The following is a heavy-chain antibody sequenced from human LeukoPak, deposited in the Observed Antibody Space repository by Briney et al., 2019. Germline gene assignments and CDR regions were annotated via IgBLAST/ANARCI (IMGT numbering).Heavy chain of an antibody. CDR2: ISGSGGTI. D-gene: IGHD1-26*01. V-gene: IGHV3-11*04. J-gene: IGHJ4*02. Sequence: GGSLRLSCAASGFTFSDYYMCWIRQAPGKGPEWVSYISGSGGTIWYSDSVKGRFTISRDNAKNSLYLQMNSLRAEDTAVYYCARDRGYYFDYWGQGTLVTVSS. CDR3: ARDRGYYFDY. CDR1: GFTFSDYY.